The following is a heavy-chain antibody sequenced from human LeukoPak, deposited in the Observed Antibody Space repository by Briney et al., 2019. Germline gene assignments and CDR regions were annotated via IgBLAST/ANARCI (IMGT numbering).Heavy chain of an antibody. D-gene: IGHD1-7*01. CDR2: ISSSSSYI. J-gene: IGHJ4*02. CDR3: ARLGGITGTRGFDY. Sequence: GGSLRLSCVASGFTFSSYSMNWVRQAPGKGLEWVSSISSSSSYIYYADSVKGRFTISRDNAKNSLYLQMNGLRAEDTAVYYCARLGGITGTRGFDYWGQGTLVTVSS. V-gene: IGHV3-21*01. CDR1: GFTFSSYS.